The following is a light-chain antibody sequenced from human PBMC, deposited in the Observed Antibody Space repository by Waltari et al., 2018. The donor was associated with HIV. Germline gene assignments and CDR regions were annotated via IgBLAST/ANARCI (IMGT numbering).Light chain of an antibody. J-gene: IGLJ1*01. CDR2: KNY. Sequence: QSVLTQPPSASGTPGQRVTISCSGSSSNIGNDNVYWYQQLPGTAPNRLIYKNYQRPSGVPDRFAGSKSGTSASLAISGLRSEDEADYYCVGWDASLSAYVFGTGTKVTIL. CDR1: SSNIGNDN. V-gene: IGLV1-47*01. CDR3: VGWDASLSAYV.